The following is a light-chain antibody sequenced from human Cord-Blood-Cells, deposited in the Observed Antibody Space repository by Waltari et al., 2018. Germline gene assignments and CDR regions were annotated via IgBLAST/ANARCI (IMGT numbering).Light chain of an antibody. V-gene: IGLV2-14*01. CDR3: SSYTRSSTWV. CDR1: SSDVGGYNY. Sequence: QSALTQPAPVSGSPGQSITISCTGTSSDVGGYNYASWYQQRPGKAPKLMIYDVSKRPSGVSNLFAGSKSGTTASLTISGLQAEDEADYYCSSYTRSSTWVFGGGTKLTVL. J-gene: IGLJ3*02. CDR2: DVS.